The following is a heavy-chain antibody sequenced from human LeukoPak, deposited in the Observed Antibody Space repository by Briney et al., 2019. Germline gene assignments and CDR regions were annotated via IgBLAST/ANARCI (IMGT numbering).Heavy chain of an antibody. V-gene: IGHV3-21*01. CDR1: GFTFSSYS. Sequence: GGSLRLSCAASGFTFSSYSMNWVRQAPGKGLEWVSSISSSSSYIYYADLVKGRFTISRDNAKNSLYLQMNSLRAEDTAVYYCARDGKPYSSGWYVYYYGMDVWGKGTTVTVSS. CDR3: ARDGKPYSSGWYVYYYGMDV. D-gene: IGHD6-19*01. CDR2: ISSSSSYI. J-gene: IGHJ6*04.